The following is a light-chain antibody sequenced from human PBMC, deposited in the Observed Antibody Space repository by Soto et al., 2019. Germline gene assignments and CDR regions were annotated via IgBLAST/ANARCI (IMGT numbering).Light chain of an antibody. Sequence: IKMTQSPSTLSASVGDRVTITCRASQSISSWLAWYQQKPGKAPKLLIYDASSLESGVPSRFSGSGSGTEFTLTITSLQPEDFGTYYCQQCYMGWTFGQGAKV. V-gene: IGKV1-5*01. CDR3: QQCYMGWT. CDR1: QSISSW. CDR2: DAS. J-gene: IGKJ1*01.